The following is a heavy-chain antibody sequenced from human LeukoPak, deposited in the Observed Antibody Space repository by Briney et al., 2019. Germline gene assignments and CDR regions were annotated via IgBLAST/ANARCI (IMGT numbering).Heavy chain of an antibody. V-gene: IGHV1-69*13. Sequence: SVKVSCKASGGTFSSFTITWVRQAPGQGLEWMGGIIPIFDTPTYAQKFQGRVTITADESTSTAYLELSSLRSEDTAVYYCARTLGYCSGDSCFGNNWFDPWGQGTLVTVSS. D-gene: IGHD2-15*01. J-gene: IGHJ5*02. CDR3: ARTLGYCSGDSCFGNNWFDP. CDR2: IIPIFDTP. CDR1: GGTFSSFT.